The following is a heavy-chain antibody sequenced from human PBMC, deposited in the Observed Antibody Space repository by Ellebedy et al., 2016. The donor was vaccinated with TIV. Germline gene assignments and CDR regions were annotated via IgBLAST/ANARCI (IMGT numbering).Heavy chain of an antibody. J-gene: IGHJ4*02. CDR1: GFTFSSYA. V-gene: IGHV3-30-3*01. CDR3: AKGRGGGSDSSAPRYYFDY. Sequence: PGGSLRLSCAASGFTFSSYAMHWVRQAPGKGLEWVAVISYDGSNKYYADSVKGRFTISRDTSKNTLYLQMNSLRAEDTAIYYCAKGRGGGSDSSAPRYYFDYWGLGTLVTVSS. D-gene: IGHD3-22*01. CDR2: ISYDGSNK.